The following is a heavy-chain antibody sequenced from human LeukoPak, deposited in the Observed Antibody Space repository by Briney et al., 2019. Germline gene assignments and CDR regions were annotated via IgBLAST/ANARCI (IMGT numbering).Heavy chain of an antibody. CDR2: ITTSSTYI. CDR1: GFTFSSYT. D-gene: IGHD3-10*01. V-gene: IGHV3-21*01. CDR3: ARGEGYYASGSYFDY. Sequence: GGSLGLSCAASGFTFSSYTMNWVRQAPGKGLEWVSSITTSSTYIYYADSVRGRFTISRDNAKNSLYLRMSSLRVEDTAVYYCARGEGYYASGSYFDYWGQGTLVTVSS. J-gene: IGHJ4*02.